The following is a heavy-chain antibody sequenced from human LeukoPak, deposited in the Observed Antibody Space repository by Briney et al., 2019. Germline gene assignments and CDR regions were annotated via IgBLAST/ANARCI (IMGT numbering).Heavy chain of an antibody. CDR3: ARADDWGYYYYMDV. CDR2: MNPNSGNT. CDR1: GYTFTSYD. V-gene: IGHV1-8*01. D-gene: IGHD7-27*01. J-gene: IGHJ6*03. Sequence: ASVKVSCKASGYTFTSYDINWVRQATGQGLEWMGWMNPNSGNTGYAQKFQGRVTMTRNTSISTAYMELSSLRSEDTAVYYCARADDWGYYYYMDVWGKGTTVTVS.